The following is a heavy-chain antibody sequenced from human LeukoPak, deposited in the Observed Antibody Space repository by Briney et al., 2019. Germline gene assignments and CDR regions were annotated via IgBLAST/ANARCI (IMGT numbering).Heavy chain of an antibody. J-gene: IGHJ5*02. Sequence: PGGSLRLSCAASGFTFSSQSMNWVRQAPGKGLEWISYISGSSSIIYYADSVKGRFTVSRDNAKNSLYLQMNSLRAEDTAVYYCLKTFYCDSGNSESFDPWGQGTLVTVSS. V-gene: IGHV3-48*04. CDR2: ISGSSSII. CDR1: GFTFSSQS. CDR3: LKTFYCDSGNSESFDP. D-gene: IGHD3-10*01.